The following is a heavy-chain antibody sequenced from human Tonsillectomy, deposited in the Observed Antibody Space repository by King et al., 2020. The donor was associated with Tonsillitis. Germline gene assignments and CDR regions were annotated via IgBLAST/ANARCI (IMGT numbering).Heavy chain of an antibody. V-gene: IGHV5-10-1*03. J-gene: IGHJ4*02. CDR3: AGQAGDCGGGGCYSLLEY. Sequence: VQLVESGAEVKKPGESLRISCQGSGYNFTSYWIIWVRQMPGKGLEWMGRIDPSDSYTNYSPSFQGHVTISADKSITTAYLQWSSLKASDTAMYYCAGQAGDCGGGGCYSLLEYWGQGTLVTVSS. CDR2: IDPSDSYT. D-gene: IGHD2-15*01. CDR1: GYNFTSYW.